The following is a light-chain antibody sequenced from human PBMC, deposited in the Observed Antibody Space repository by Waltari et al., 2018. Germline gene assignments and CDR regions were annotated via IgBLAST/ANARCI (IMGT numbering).Light chain of an antibody. CDR3: SSYTSSSTSDVV. Sequence: QSALTQPASVSGSPGQSITLSCTGTSSDVGGYNYVSWSQQHPGKATKLMSYDVSKRPSGVSNRFSGSKSGNTASLTISGLQAEDEADYYCSSYTSSSTSDVVFGGGTKLTVL. CDR1: SSDVGGYNY. J-gene: IGLJ2*01. V-gene: IGLV2-14*01. CDR2: DVS.